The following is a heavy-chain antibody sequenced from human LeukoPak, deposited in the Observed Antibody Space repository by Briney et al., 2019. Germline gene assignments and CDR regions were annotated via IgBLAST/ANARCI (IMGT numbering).Heavy chain of an antibody. CDR3: ARYYFRGVRKDRYYGLDV. V-gene: IGHV4-4*07. CDR2: IYMSGTT. CDR1: GGISSYY. Sequence: SETLSLTCTVSGGISSYYWSWLRQPAGKGLEWIGHIYMSGTTNYNPSLESRVTMSVDTSKNQFSLKLISVTAADTDVYYCARYYFRGVRKDRYYGLDVWGQGTTVTVSS. J-gene: IGHJ6*02. D-gene: IGHD3-10*02.